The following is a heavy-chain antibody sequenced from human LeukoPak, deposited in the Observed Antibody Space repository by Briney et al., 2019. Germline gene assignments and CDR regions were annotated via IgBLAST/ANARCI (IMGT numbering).Heavy chain of an antibody. CDR3: AKCQSSSWYEGYYYMDV. D-gene: IGHD6-13*01. Sequence: PGGSLRLSCAASGFTFSSYAMSWVRQAPGKGLEWVSAISGSGGSTYYADSVKGRFTISRDNSKNTLYPQMNSLRAEDTAVYYCAKCQSSSWYEGYYYMDVWGKGTTVTVSS. J-gene: IGHJ6*03. CDR1: GFTFSSYA. V-gene: IGHV3-23*01. CDR2: ISGSGGST.